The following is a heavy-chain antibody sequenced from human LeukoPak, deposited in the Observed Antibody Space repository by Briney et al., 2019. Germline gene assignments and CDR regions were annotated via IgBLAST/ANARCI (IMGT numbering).Heavy chain of an antibody. CDR3: ARLQQLVLGDFDY. Sequence: SETLSLTCAVYGGSFSGYYWSWIRQPPGKGLEWIGEINHSGSTNYNPSLKRRVTISVDTSKNQFSLKLSSVTAADTAVYYCARLQQLVLGDFDYWGQGTLVTVSS. V-gene: IGHV4-34*01. D-gene: IGHD6-13*01. CDR2: INHSGST. CDR1: GGSFSGYY. J-gene: IGHJ4*02.